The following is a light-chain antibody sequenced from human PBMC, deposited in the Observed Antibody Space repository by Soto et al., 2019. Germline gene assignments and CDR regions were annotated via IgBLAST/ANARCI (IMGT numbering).Light chain of an antibody. CDR2: DVT. Sequence: QSALTQPASVSGSPGQSITISWTGTSSDVGGYNFVSWYQQHPGKAPKLMIYDVTNRPSGVSNRFSGSKSGNTASLTISGLQAEDEADYYCLSYSSSTSPYVLGTATKLTVL. CDR3: LSYSSSTSPYV. J-gene: IGLJ1*01. CDR1: SSDVGGYNF. V-gene: IGLV2-14*01.